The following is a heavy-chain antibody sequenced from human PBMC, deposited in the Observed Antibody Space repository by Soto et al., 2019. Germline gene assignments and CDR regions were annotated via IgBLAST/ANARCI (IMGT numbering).Heavy chain of an antibody. CDR3: VQGASTAHQPLDS. V-gene: IGHV3-30*03. D-gene: IGHD1-26*01. J-gene: IGHJ4*02. Sequence: QVQLVESGGGVVQPGRSLRLSCAASGFIFRNFGMHWVRRAPGKGLEWVATISGDGNDKYYPDSMKGRFTISRDNFNNKMYLQLYSMRPTDTAVYHCVQGASTAHQPLDSWGQGVLVTVSS. CDR2: ISGDGNDK. CDR1: GFIFRNFG.